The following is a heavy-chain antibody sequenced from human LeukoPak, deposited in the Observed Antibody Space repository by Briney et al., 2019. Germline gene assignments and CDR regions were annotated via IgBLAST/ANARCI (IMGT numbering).Heavy chain of an antibody. CDR1: VYTFTSYD. J-gene: IGHJ4*02. CDR3: ARDGYSGYDWVY. CDR2: ISAYNGNT. V-gene: IGHV1-18*04. Sequence: ASVKVSFKASVYTFTSYDISWVRQTPGQGLEWMEWISAYNGNTNYAHKLQARVTMTTDTSTRTVYMELRSLRSDDTAVYYCARDGYSGYDWVYWGQGTLVTVSS. D-gene: IGHD5-12*01.